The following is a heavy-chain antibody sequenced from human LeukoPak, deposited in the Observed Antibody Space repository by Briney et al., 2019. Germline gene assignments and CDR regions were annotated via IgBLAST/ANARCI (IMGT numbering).Heavy chain of an antibody. V-gene: IGHV1-18*01. D-gene: IGHD3-3*01. CDR3: ARGGGGYDFWSGYGPGAFDI. Sequence: ASVKVSCKASGYTFTSYGISWVRQAPGQGLEWMGWISAYNGNTNYAQKLQGRVTMTTDTSTSTAYMELRSLRSDDTAVYYCARGGGGYDFWSGYGPGAFDIWGQGTMVTVSS. CDR1: GYTFTSYG. CDR2: ISAYNGNT. J-gene: IGHJ3*02.